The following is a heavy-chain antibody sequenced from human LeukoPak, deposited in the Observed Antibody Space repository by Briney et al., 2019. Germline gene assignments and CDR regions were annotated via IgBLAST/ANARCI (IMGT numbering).Heavy chain of an antibody. CDR1: GYTFTSYD. Sequence: ASVKVSCKASGYTFTSYDINWVRQATGQGLEWMGWMNPNSGNIGYALKFQGRVTMTRNPSISTAYMGLSSLRSEDTAVYYCARGPISVHYMDVWGKGTTVTVSS. V-gene: IGHV1-8*01. D-gene: IGHD3-9*01. CDR2: MNPNSGNI. CDR3: ARGPISVHYMDV. J-gene: IGHJ6*03.